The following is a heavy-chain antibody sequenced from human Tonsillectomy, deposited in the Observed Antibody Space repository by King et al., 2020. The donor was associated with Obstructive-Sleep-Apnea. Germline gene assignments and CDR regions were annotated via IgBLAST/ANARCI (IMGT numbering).Heavy chain of an antibody. CDR2: IYHSGST. V-gene: IGHV4-4*02. D-gene: IGHD3-22*01. J-gene: IGHJ6*02. CDR3: ARDASYRSGYYPRSFYYYGRDV. CDR1: GGSISSSNW. Sequence: VQLQESGPGLVKPSGTLSLTCAVSGGSISSSNWWSWVRQPPGKGLEWIGEIYHSGSTNYNPSLKSRVTISVDKSKNQFSLKLSSVTAADTAVYYCARDASYRSGYYPRSFYYYGRDVWGQGTTVTVSS.